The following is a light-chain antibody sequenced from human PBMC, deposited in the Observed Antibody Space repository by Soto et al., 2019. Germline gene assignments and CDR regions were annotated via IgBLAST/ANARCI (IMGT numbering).Light chain of an antibody. CDR3: QQYNSYSWT. CDR2: DAS. V-gene: IGKV1-5*01. CDR1: QSISGW. Sequence: DIQTTQSPSTLSASVGHRVTIHCRASQSISGWLAWYQQKPGKAPKLLIYDASSLESGVPSRFSGSGSGTEFTLTISSLQPDDFATYYCQQYNSYSWTFGRGTKVDI. J-gene: IGKJ1*01.